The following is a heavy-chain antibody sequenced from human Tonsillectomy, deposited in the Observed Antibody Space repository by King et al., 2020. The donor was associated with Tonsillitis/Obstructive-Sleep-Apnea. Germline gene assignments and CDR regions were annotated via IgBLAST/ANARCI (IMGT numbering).Heavy chain of an antibody. CDR1: GFRSGDYA. V-gene: IGHV3-49*04. CDR2: IRSKPYGGTT. CDR3: TRASLDNYDGMDV. J-gene: IGHJ6*02. D-gene: IGHD1-1*01. Sequence: VQLVESGGGLGQPGRSLRLSCTASGFRSGDYAMSWVRQAPGKGLEWVGFIRSKPYGGTTEYAASVKGRFSISRDDSKSSAYLQMNSLKIEDTAVYYCTRASLDNYDGMDVWGQGTTVTVSS.